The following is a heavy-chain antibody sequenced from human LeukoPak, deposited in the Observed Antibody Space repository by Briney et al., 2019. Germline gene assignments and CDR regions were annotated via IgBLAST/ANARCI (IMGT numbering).Heavy chain of an antibody. Sequence: ASVKVSCKASGYTFTSYYMHWVRQAPGQGPEWMGIINSSGGSTTYAQKFQGRVTMTRDTSTSTVYMELSSLRSEDTAVHYCARAPLTGIAVAGTDFDYWGQGTLVTVSS. D-gene: IGHD6-19*01. CDR3: ARAPLTGIAVAGTDFDY. V-gene: IGHV1-46*01. CDR2: INSSGGST. CDR1: GYTFTSYY. J-gene: IGHJ4*02.